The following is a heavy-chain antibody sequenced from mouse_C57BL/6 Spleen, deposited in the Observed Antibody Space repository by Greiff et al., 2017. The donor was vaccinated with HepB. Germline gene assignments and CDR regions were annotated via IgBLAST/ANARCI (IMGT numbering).Heavy chain of an antibody. J-gene: IGHJ2*01. CDR1: GFTFSSYG. D-gene: IGHD1-1*02. Sequence: EVMLVESGGDLVKPGGSLKLSCAASGFTFSSYGMSWVRQTPDKRLEWVATISSGGSYTYYPDSVKGRFTISRDNAKNTLYLQMSSLKSEDTALYYCAREEDGGNFGGYFDYWGQGTTLTVAS. CDR3: AREEDGGNFGGYFDY. V-gene: IGHV5-6*01. CDR2: ISSGGSYT.